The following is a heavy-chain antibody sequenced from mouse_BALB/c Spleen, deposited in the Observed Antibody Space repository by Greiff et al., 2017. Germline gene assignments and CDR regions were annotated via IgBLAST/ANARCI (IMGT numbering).Heavy chain of an antibody. CDR3: TITRFAY. CDR2: IYPGSGST. J-gene: IGHJ3*01. CDR1: GYTFTSYW. V-gene: IGHV1S22*01. Sequence: LQQPGSELVRPGASVKLSCKASGYTFTSYWMHWVKQRPGQGLEWIGNIYPGSGSTNYDEKLKSKATLTVDTSSSTAYMQLSSLTSEDSAVYYCTITRFAYWGQGTLVTVSA. D-gene: IGHD1-1*01.